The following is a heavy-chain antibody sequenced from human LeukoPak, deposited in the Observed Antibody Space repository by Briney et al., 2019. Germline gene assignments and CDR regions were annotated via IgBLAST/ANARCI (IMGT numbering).Heavy chain of an antibody. D-gene: IGHD3-10*01. Sequence: ASVKVSCKASGYTFTSYAMHWVRQAPGQRLEWMGWINAGNGNTKYSQKFQGRVTITRDTSASTAYMELSSLRSEDTAVYYCARWPLYYGSGKNWFDPWGQETLVTVSS. CDR2: INAGNGNT. J-gene: IGHJ5*02. CDR3: ARWPLYYGSGKNWFDP. CDR1: GYTFTSYA. V-gene: IGHV1-3*01.